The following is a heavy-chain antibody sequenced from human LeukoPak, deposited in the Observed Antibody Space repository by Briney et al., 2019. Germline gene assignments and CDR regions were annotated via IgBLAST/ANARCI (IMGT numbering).Heavy chain of an antibody. CDR2: IYYRGST. J-gene: IGHJ4*02. Sequence: SETLSLTCTVSGGSISSSSYYWGWIRQPPGKGLEWVGSIYYRGSTYYNPSLKSRVTISVDTSKNQFSLKLSSVTAADTAVYYCRTSLEYYDYWGQGTLVTVSS. CDR3: RTSLEYYDY. D-gene: IGHD1-26*01. CDR1: GGSISSSSYY. V-gene: IGHV4-39*07.